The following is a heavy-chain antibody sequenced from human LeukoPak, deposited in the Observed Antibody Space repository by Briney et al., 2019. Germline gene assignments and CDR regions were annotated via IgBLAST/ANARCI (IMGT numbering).Heavy chain of an antibody. J-gene: IGHJ6*02. D-gene: IGHD3-22*01. CDR2: IYHSGST. Sequence: PSQTLSLTCAVSGGAISSGGYSWNWIRQPPGKGLEWIGSIYHSGSTYYNPSLKSRVTISVDRSKNQFSLKLTSVTAADTAVYYCARGGKDSSIYYYYGLDVWGQGTTVTVSS. CDR3: ARGGKDSSIYYYYGLDV. CDR1: GGAISSGGYS. V-gene: IGHV4-30-2*01.